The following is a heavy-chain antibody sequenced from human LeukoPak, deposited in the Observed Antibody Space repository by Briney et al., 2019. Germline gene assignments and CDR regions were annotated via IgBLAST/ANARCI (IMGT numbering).Heavy chain of an antibody. CDR1: RFTFSSCA. V-gene: IGHV3-23*01. CDR2: ISGSGGTT. J-gene: IGHJ4*02. D-gene: IGHD3-22*01. Sequence: PGGSLRLSCAASRFTFSSCAMSWVRQAPGKGLEWVSTISGSGGTTYSADSVKGRFTISRDNSKNTLYLQMNSLRAEDTAVYYCAKGPNYYYDTSGPYYFDYWGQGALVTVSS. CDR3: AKGPNYYYDTSGPYYFDY.